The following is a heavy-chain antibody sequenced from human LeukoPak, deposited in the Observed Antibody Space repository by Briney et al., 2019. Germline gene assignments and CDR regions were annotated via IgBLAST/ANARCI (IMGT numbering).Heavy chain of an antibody. CDR1: GGSISSYY. CDR3: ARCQHDYVWGSYRYTYYFDY. Sequence: PSETLSLTCTVSGGSISSYYWSWIRQPPGKGLEWIGYIYYSGSTNYNPSLKSRVTISVDTSKNQFSLKLSSVTAADTAVYYCARCQHDYVWGSYRYTYYFDYWGQGTLVTVSS. J-gene: IGHJ4*02. V-gene: IGHV4-59*12. CDR2: IYYSGST. D-gene: IGHD3-16*02.